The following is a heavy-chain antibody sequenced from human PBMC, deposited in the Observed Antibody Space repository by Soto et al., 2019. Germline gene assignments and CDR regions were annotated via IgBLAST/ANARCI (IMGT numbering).Heavy chain of an antibody. J-gene: IGHJ5*01. D-gene: IGHD6-19*01. CDR3: ARDDSAVAGKFDL. Sequence: ASVKVSCKASGYTFTSYGISWVRQAPGQGLEWMGWISAYNGNTNYAQKLQGRLTMTTDRSTSTAYMELRRLRSDDTAVCYCARDDSAVAGKFDLWGKGSPVTVSS. CDR1: GYTFTSYG. V-gene: IGHV1-18*01. CDR2: ISAYNGNT.